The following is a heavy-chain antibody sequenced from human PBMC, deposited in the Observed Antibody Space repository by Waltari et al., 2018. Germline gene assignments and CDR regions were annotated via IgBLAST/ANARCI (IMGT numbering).Heavy chain of an antibody. V-gene: IGHV3-23*01. CDR3: AKAGHGGFHYFDY. Sequence: EVQLLESGGGLVQPGGSLRLSCAASGFTFSSYAMSWVRQAPGKGLEWVSAISGSGGSTYDSDSVNGRFTISRDNSKNTLYLQMNSLRAEDTAVYYCAKAGHGGFHYFDYWGQGTLVTVSS. CDR2: ISGSGGST. CDR1: GFTFSSYA. J-gene: IGHJ4*02.